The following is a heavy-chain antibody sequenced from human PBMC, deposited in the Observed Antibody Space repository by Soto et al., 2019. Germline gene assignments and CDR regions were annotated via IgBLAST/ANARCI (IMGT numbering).Heavy chain of an antibody. Sequence: QVQLVESGGGVVQPGESLRLACEASGFVFSRFGRHWVRQAPGQGLEWVAVTWYDGNNKCYGDSVKGRFTISRDNSKNPVYLQMSGLRVDDTAVYYWVRDDGTAAAGPYYLYALDVWGQGTTVTVSS. J-gene: IGHJ6*02. D-gene: IGHD6-13*01. V-gene: IGHV3-33*08. CDR3: VRDDGTAAAGPYYLYALDV. CDR2: TWYDGNNK. CDR1: GFVFSRFG.